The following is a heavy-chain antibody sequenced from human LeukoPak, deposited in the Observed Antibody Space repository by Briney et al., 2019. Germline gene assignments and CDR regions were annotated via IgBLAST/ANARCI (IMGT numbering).Heavy chain of an antibody. CDR3: ARIRPYYDSSGYYSPFDY. D-gene: IGHD3-22*01. CDR1: GFSLSTSGMC. V-gene: IGHV2-70*11. Sequence: SGPALVKPTQTLTLTCTFSGFSLSTSGMCVSWIRQPPGKALEWLARIDWDDDKYYSTSLKTRLTISKDTSKNQVVLTMTNMDPVDTATYYCARIRPYYDSSGYYSPFDYWGQGTLVTVSS. CDR2: IDWDDDK. J-gene: IGHJ4*02.